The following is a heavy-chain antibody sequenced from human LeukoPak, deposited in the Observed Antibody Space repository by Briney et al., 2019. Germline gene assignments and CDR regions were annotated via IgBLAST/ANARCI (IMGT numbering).Heavy chain of an antibody. D-gene: IGHD6-6*01. CDR2: INPSDGST. CDR3: AREGARYSSSSHGPFDY. V-gene: IGHV1-46*01. Sequence: ASVKVSCKASGYTFTSYYMHWVRQAPGQGLEWMGIINPSDGSTSYAQKFQGRVTMTRDTSTSTVYMELSSLRSEDTAVYYCAREGARYSSSSHGPFDYWGQGTLVTVSS. CDR1: GYTFTSYY. J-gene: IGHJ4*02.